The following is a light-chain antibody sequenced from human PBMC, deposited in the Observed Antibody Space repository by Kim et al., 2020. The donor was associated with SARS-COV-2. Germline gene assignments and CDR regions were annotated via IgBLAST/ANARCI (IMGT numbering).Light chain of an antibody. J-gene: IGLJ2*01. CDR1: QVGNKY. V-gene: IGLV3-1*01. CDR2: HDD. CDR3: QAWHVNMMI. Sequence: VSPGQTATITCSGDQVGNKYAYGYQQKPGQSPVLVIYHDDKRPSEFPDRFSGANSGNTATLTISGTQAMNEADYYCQAWHVNMMIFGGGTKVTVL.